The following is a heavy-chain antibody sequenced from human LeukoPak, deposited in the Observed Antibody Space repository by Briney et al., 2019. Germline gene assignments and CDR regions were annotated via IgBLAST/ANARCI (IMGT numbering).Heavy chain of an antibody. D-gene: IGHD3-3*01. J-gene: IGHJ6*03. CDR1: GGTFSSYA. CDR2: IIPIFGTA. Sequence: ASVKVSCKASGGTFSSYAISWVRQAPGQGLEWMGGIIPIFGTANYAQKFQGRVTITADESTSTAYMELSSLRSEDTAVYYCARDQMHNVLRFLEWSGYYYYYMDVWGKGTTVTVSS. V-gene: IGHV1-69*13. CDR3: ARDQMHNVLRFLEWSGYYYYYMDV.